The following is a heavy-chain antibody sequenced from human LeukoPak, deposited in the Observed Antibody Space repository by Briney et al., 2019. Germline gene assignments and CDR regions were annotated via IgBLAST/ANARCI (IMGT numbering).Heavy chain of an antibody. CDR3: ARDGLYSGSPVGY. V-gene: IGHV3-7*01. CDR1: GITFSRHW. CDR2: IKQDGSEK. J-gene: IGHJ4*02. D-gene: IGHD1-26*01. Sequence: PGGSLRLSCVASGITFSRHWMKWVRQAPGKGLEWVANIKQDGSEKFYVDSVKGRFTISRDNAKNSLYLQMTSLRPEDTALYYCARDGLYSGSPVGYWGQGTLVTVSS.